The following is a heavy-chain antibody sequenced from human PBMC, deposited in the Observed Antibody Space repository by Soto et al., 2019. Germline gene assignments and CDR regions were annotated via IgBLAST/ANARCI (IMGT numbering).Heavy chain of an antibody. V-gene: IGHV3-33*01. CDR2: MWYDGGNK. CDR1: GFTVSTSG. J-gene: IGHJ4*02. Sequence: QVQLVESGGGVVQPGRSLRLSCAASGFTVSTSGMHWVRQAPGKGLGWVAVMWYDGGNKYNVDSVKGRFTISRDNARNTLYLQMNSLRAEDTAVSYCARGNWKYGYFDYWGQGTLVTVSS. CDR3: ARGNWKYGYFDY. D-gene: IGHD1-7*01.